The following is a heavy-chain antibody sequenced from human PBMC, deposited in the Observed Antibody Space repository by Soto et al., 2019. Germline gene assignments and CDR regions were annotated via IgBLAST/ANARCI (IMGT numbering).Heavy chain of an antibody. D-gene: IGHD5-12*01. J-gene: IGHJ4*02. CDR3: MRGNTGYGNFDY. CDR1: GFSLNNYW. Sequence: GGSLRLSCAVSGFSLNNYWMHWVRQRPGKGLVWVARIYRDGTTSYADSVKGRFTISRDNAKNTVSLQMNSLKDEDTAVYYCMRGNTGYGNFDYWGQGTLVTVSS. CDR2: IYRDGTT. V-gene: IGHV3-74*01.